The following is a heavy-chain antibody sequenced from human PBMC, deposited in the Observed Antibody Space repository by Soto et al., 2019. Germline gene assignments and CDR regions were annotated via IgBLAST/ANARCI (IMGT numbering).Heavy chain of an antibody. CDR2: ISSSSSQI. CDR3: ARVAGCSGGSCYMDD. J-gene: IGHJ6*03. V-gene: IGHV3-21*01. CDR1: GFTFSSYS. D-gene: IGHD2-15*01. Sequence: EVQVVESGGGLVKPGGSLRLSCAASGFTFSSYSLNWVRQAPGKGLEWVSSISSSSSQIYYADSVKGRFTISRDNGKNSLYLQMNGLRAEATAVYYCARVAGCSGGSCYMDDWGKGTTVTVSS.